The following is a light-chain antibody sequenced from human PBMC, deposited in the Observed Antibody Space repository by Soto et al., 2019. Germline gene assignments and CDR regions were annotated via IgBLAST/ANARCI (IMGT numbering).Light chain of an antibody. CDR1: QGISTW. J-gene: IGKJ2*01. CDR3: QQYNNHLYT. Sequence: DIQMTQSPSTLSASVGDRVTITCRASQGISTWLAWYQQRPGKAPNLLIYDASTLESGVPSRFSGSGSGTEFTLTITSLQPDDFATYYCQQYNNHLYTFGQGTKLEIK. V-gene: IGKV1-5*01. CDR2: DAS.